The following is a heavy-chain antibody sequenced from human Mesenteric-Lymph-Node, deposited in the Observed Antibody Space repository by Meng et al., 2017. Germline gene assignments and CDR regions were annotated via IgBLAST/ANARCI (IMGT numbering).Heavy chain of an antibody. CDR2: IIPIFGTA. CDR3: ARVSSGYSYGYYFDY. J-gene: IGHJ4*02. Sequence: QVQRVQSGAGVKKPGSSVKVSCKASGGTFSSYAISWVRQAPGQGLEWMGGIIPIFGTANYAQKFQGRVTITADKSTSTAYMELSSLRSEDTAVYYCARVSSGYSYGYYFDYWGQGTLVTVSS. D-gene: IGHD5-18*01. V-gene: IGHV1-69*06. CDR1: GGTFSSYA.